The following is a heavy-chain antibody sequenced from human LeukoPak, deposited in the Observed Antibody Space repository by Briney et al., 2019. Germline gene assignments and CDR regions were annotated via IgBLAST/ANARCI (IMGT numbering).Heavy chain of an antibody. D-gene: IGHD5-24*01. CDR2: INQDGSEK. Sequence: PGGSLRLSCAASGFTFSSYWMSWVRRAPGKGLEWVANINQDGSEKHYVDFLKGRFTISRDNANNSLYLEMNNLSAEDTAVYYCARGLEMATISVYWGQGTLVTVSS. V-gene: IGHV3-7*01. CDR1: GFTFSSYW. J-gene: IGHJ4*02. CDR3: ARGLEMATISVY.